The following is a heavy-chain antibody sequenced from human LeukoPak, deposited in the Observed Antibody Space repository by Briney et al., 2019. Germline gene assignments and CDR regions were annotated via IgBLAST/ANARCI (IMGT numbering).Heavy chain of an antibody. CDR3: ARDRIFGY. CDR2: IYSSGST. J-gene: IGHJ4*02. CDR1: GASISGSGYY. V-gene: IGHV4-39*02. D-gene: IGHD3-10*01. Sequence: PSETLSLTCTVSGASISGSGYYWGWIRQPPGKGLEWIGSIYSSGSTYYNASLQSRVTISIETSKNQISLRLNSVTAADTAVYYCARDRIFGYWGQGTLVTVSS.